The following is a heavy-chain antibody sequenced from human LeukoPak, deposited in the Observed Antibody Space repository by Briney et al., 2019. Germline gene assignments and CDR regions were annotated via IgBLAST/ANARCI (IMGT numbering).Heavy chain of an antibody. CDR1: GYTFTGNY. CDR2: INPKSGGA. D-gene: IGHD2-15*01. V-gene: IGHV1-2*02. CDR3: ARGPNFQYCSGGSCYDAFDI. Sequence: GSSVKVSCKASGYTFTGNYMHWVRQAPGQGLGWMGGINPKSGGANYEQKMQGRVTMTTHTSISTAYMELSRLRSDKTAVYYCARGPNFQYCSGGSCYDAFDIWGEGAMVTVSS. J-gene: IGHJ3*02.